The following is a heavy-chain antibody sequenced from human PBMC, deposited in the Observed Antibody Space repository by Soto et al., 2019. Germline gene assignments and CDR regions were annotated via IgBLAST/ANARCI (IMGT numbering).Heavy chain of an antibody. J-gene: IGHJ4*02. V-gene: IGHV4-59*01. Sequence: SETLSLTCTVSGGSISNYYWSWVRQPPGKGLEWIGYMYYSGSTNYNPSLKSRVTMSVDTSKKRFSLKLTSVTAADTAIYYCIESSGWSRAFDYWGQGALVTVSS. CDR1: GGSISNYY. CDR3: IESSGWSRAFDY. D-gene: IGHD6-19*01. CDR2: MYYSGST.